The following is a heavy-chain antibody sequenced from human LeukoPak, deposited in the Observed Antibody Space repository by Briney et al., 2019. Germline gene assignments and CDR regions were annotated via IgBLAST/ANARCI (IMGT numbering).Heavy chain of an antibody. J-gene: IGHJ5*02. Sequence: GGSLRLSCAASGFTVSSNYMSWVRHPPGKGLEWVSVIYSGGSTYYADSVKGRFTISRDNSKNTLYLQMNSLRAEDTAVYYCAPPNPVPWGQGTLVTVSS. CDR2: IYSGGST. V-gene: IGHV3-66*01. CDR1: GFTVSSNY. CDR3: APPNPVP.